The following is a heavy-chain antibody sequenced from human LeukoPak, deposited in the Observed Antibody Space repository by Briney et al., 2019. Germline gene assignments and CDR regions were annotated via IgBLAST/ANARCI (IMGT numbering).Heavy chain of an antibody. V-gene: IGHV1-8*01. Sequence: GASVKVSCKASGYTFTSYDINWVRQATRQGLEWMGWMNPNSGNTGYAQKFQGRVTMTRNTSISTAYMELSSLRSEDTAVYYCARNRGPYYYMDVWGKGTTVTVSS. CDR3: ARNRGPYYYMDV. CDR2: MNPNSGNT. D-gene: IGHD7-27*01. J-gene: IGHJ6*03. CDR1: GYTFTSYD.